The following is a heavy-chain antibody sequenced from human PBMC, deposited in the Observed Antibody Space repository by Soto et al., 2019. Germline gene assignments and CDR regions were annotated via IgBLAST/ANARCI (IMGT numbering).Heavy chain of an antibody. J-gene: IGHJ6*02. CDR1: GFTFSTYT. V-gene: IGHV3-21*01. CDR3: ARDGYYYGMDV. CDR2: IGSTGIYI. Sequence: GGSLRLSCAASGFTFSTYTMNWARQAPGKGLEWVSSIGSTGIYIYYADSMKGRFTISRDNAKNSLYLQMNSLRAEDTAVYYCARDGYYYGMDVWGQGTTVTVSS.